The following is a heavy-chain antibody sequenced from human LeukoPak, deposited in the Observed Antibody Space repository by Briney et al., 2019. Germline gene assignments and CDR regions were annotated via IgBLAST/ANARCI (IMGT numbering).Heavy chain of an antibody. V-gene: IGHV4-34*01. CDR3: ARGQVPAARGYNWFDP. CDR1: GWSFNDYY. D-gene: IGHD2-2*01. Sequence: SETLSLTCAVYGWSFNDYYWNWIRQPPGKGLEWVGEINARGDTNFNPSLKSRVTISVDTSESQFSLTLTSMIAADTAVYYCARGQVPAARGYNWFDPWGQGTLVTVSS. J-gene: IGHJ5*02. CDR2: INARGDT.